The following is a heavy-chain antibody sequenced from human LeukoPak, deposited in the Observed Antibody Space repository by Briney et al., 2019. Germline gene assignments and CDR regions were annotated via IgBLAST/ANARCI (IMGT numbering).Heavy chain of an antibody. CDR1: GFTFSSYS. CDR2: ISRSSSYI. CDR3: ARDLGRDGYSSEYFQH. D-gene: IGHD5-24*01. Sequence: KSGGSLRLSCAASGFTFSSYSMNWVRQAPGKGLEWVSSISRSSSYIYYADSVKGRFTISRDNAKNSLYLQMNSLRAEDTAVYYCARDLGRDGYSSEYFQHWGQGTLVTVSS. V-gene: IGHV3-21*01. J-gene: IGHJ1*01.